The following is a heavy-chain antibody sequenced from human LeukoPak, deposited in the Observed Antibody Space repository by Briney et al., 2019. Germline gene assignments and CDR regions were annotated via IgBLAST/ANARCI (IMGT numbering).Heavy chain of an antibody. J-gene: IGHJ5*02. V-gene: IGHV4-39*01. CDR3: ARQKRLLPNWFDP. CDR1: GDSINNDNYY. CDR2: IYYSGTT. D-gene: IGHD2-21*02. Sequence: SETLSLTCTVSGDSINNDNYYWAWIRQPPGKGLEWIGSIYYSGTTYYTPSLNSRVSISGDTANNHFSLKVSSVTAADTAVYYCARQKRLLPNWFDPWGQGTLVTVSS.